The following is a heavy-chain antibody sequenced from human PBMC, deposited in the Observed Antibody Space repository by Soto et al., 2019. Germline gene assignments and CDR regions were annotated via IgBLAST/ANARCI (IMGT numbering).Heavy chain of an antibody. J-gene: IGHJ4*02. CDR1: GGTFSSYA. CDR2: IIPTFGTA. Sequence: ASVKVSCKASGGTFSSYAISWVRQAPGQGLEWMGGIIPTFGTANYAQKFQGRVTITADESTSTAYMELSSLRSEDTAVYYCARDQSGVLYSSGWYEMLFHWGQGTLVTVSS. D-gene: IGHD6-19*01. V-gene: IGHV1-69*13. CDR3: ARDQSGVLYSSGWYEMLFH.